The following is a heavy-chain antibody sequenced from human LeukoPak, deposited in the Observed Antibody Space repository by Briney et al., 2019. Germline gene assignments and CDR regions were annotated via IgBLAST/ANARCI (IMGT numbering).Heavy chain of an antibody. Sequence: GGSLRLSCAASGFTFSSYSMNWVRQAPGKGLEWVSFISSSSSYIYYADSVKGRLTISRDNAKNSLYLQMNSLRAEDTAVYYCASVLFPWWGQGTLVTVSS. CDR1: GFTFSSYS. CDR2: ISSSSSYI. CDR3: ASVLFPW. V-gene: IGHV3-21*01. J-gene: IGHJ4*02.